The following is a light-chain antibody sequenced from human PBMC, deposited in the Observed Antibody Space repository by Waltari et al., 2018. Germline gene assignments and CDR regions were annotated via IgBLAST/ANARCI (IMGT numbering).Light chain of an antibody. CDR3: QQANSFPRT. Sequence: DIQMTQSPSSVSASIGDRVTITCRASQDINIWLAWYQQKPGRAPQVLIFEATRLQSGVPSRFSGSGSGTEFTLTISSLQPEDFATYYCQQANSFPRTFGQGTLLEIK. J-gene: IGKJ5*01. CDR1: QDINIW. CDR2: EAT. V-gene: IGKV1D-12*01.